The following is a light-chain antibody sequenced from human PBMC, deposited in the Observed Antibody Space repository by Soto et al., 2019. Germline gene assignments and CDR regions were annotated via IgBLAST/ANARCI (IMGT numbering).Light chain of an antibody. Sequence: EIVLTQFPGALSSSPGERVTLSCRASQTVSNTYLAWYQQKSGQAPKFLIYGASNRATGIPDRFSGSGSGTDFTLTISRLEPEDFAVYYCQQYGALPPAFGGGTKVEI. CDR3: QQYGALPPA. CDR2: GAS. CDR1: QTVSNTY. J-gene: IGKJ4*01. V-gene: IGKV3-20*01.